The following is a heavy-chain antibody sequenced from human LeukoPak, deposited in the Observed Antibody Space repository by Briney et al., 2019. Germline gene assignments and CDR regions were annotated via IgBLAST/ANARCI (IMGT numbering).Heavy chain of an antibody. CDR1: GYTLTELS. D-gene: IGHD3-22*01. V-gene: IGHV1-18*01. J-gene: IGHJ4*02. CDR2: ISAYNGNT. CDR3: ARVNPAVSYMISSH. Sequence: ASVKVSCKVSGYTLTELSMHWVRQAPGQGLEWMGWISAYNGNTNYAQRFQGRVTMTTDPSTSTAYMELRGLRSDDTAVYYCARVNPAVSYMISSHWGQGTLVTVSS.